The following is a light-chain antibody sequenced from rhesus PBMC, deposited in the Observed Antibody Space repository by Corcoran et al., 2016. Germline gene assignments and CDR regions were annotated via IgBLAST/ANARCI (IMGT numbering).Light chain of an antibody. CDR2: GAT. J-gene: IGKJ2*01. CDR3: YQHSSGYS. CDR1: QSVSSY. V-gene: IGKV3-10*01. Sequence: QVILTQSPATLSLSPGERATLSCRASQSVSSYLAWYQQKPGQAPRPLIYGATSRATGIPDSVSGSGSGTDFTLTIRRLEPEDVGVYHCYQHSSGYSFGQGTKVEIK.